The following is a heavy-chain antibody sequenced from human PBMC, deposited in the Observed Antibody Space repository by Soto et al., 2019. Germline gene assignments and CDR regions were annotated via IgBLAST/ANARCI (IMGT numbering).Heavy chain of an antibody. V-gene: IGHV3-23*01. CDR1: GFTFTSYA. Sequence: EVQLLESGGGLVQPGGSLRLSWAASGFTFTSYAMTWVRQAPGRGLEWVSAISGSGTNRYYADSVKGRFTISRDNSKNTLYLQMNSLRAEDTAVYYCAKDRVDYGDYRGLDYWGQGTLVTVSS. J-gene: IGHJ4*02. CDR2: ISGSGTNR. D-gene: IGHD4-17*01. CDR3: AKDRVDYGDYRGLDY.